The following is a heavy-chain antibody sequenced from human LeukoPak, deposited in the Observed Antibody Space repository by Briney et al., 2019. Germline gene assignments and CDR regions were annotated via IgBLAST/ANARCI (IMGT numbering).Heavy chain of an antibody. J-gene: IGHJ4*02. CDR1: GFTFSSYG. D-gene: IGHD2-2*01. V-gene: IGHV3-33*06. CDR3: AKDHDLYCSSTSCYSSLPDY. Sequence: GRSLRLSCAASGFTFSSYGMHWVRQAPGKGLEWVAVIWYDGSNKYYADSVKGRFTMSRDNSKNTLYLQMNSLRAEDTAVYYCAKDHDLYCSSTSCYSSLPDYWGQGTLVTVSS. CDR2: IWYDGSNK.